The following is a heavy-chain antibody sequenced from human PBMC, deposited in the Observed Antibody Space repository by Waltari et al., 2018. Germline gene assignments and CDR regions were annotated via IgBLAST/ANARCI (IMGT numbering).Heavy chain of an antibody. CDR2: IIPIFGKA. CDR3: ARDIAEGDQRGNFDY. J-gene: IGHJ4*02. D-gene: IGHD2-21*02. V-gene: IGHV1-69*13. CDR1: GGTFSSYA. Sequence: QVQLVQSGAEVKKPGSSVKVSCKASGGTFSSYAISWVRQAPGQGLEWMGGIIPIFGKANYAQKCQGRVTITADESTSTAYMELSSLRSEDTAVYYCARDIAEGDQRGNFDYWGQGTLVTVSS.